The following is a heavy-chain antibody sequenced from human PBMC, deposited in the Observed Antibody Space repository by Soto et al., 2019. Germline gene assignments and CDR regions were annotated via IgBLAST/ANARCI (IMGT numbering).Heavy chain of an antibody. J-gene: IGHJ6*02. D-gene: IGHD4-4*01. V-gene: IGHV3-48*03. CDR2: ISSSGSTI. CDR1: GFTFSSYG. CDR3: AREGASYSNYGYYYYYGMDV. Sequence: GGSLRLSCAASGFTFSSYGMNWVRQAPGKGLEWVSYISSSGSTIYYADSVKGRFTISRDNAKNSLYLQMNSLRAEDTAVYYCAREGASYSNYGYYYYYGMDVWGQGTTVTVSS.